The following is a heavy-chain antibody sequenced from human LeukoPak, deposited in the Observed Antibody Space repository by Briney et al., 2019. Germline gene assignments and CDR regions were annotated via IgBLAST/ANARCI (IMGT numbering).Heavy chain of an antibody. CDR2: IIPILGIA. J-gene: IGHJ4*02. CDR3: ARGYDFWSGFDY. V-gene: IGHV1-69*04. CDR1: GYTFTSYD. D-gene: IGHD3-3*01. Sequence: PVKVSCKASGYTFTSYDISWVRQAPGQGLEWMGRIIPILGIANYARKFQGRVTITADKSTSTAYMELSSLRSEDTAVYYCARGYDFWSGFDYWGQGTLVTVSS.